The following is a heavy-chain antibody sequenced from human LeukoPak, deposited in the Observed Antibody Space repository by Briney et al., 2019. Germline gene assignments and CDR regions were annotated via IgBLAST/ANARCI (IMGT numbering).Heavy chain of an antibody. CDR3: AKSNGYGLVDI. CDR1: GGSLSGYY. V-gene: IGHV4-34*01. D-gene: IGHD3-10*01. CDR2: INHSGST. J-gene: IGHJ3*02. Sequence: PSGTLSLTCAVYGGSLSGYYWSWIRQPPGKGLEWIGEINHSGSTNYNPSLKSRVTISVDTSKNQFSLKLNSVTAADTAVYYCAKSNGYGLVDIWGQGTMVTVSS.